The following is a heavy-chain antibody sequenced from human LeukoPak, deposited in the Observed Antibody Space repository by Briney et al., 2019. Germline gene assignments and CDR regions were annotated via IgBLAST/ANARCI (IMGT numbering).Heavy chain of an antibody. CDR1: LTSLHGYY. J-gene: IGHJ6*04. Sequence: SETLSLTCVHYLTSLHGYYRRGMPQPPGKGLEWIGEIDHRGRAKYHPSLKSRVSTSIDTSKNQFSLDPSSVTDADTTVFYYARNVDTALLDVWGEGTTVIVSS. V-gene: IGHV4-34*01. CDR2: IDHRGRA. CDR3: ARNVDTALLDV. D-gene: IGHD2-21*02.